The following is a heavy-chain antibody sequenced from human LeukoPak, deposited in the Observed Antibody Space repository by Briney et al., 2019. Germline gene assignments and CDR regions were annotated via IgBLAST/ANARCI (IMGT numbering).Heavy chain of an antibody. Sequence: GGSLRLSCAASGFIFSDYWMSWVRQAPGKGLEWVANIRQDGSEKHYVGSMKGRFTISRDNAKNSLYLQMNSLRAEDTAVYYCARIGYSSSCNDYWGQGTLVTVSS. J-gene: IGHJ4*02. CDR2: IRQDGSEK. CDR1: GFIFSDYW. D-gene: IGHD2-2*01. V-gene: IGHV3-7*01. CDR3: ARIGYSSSCNDY.